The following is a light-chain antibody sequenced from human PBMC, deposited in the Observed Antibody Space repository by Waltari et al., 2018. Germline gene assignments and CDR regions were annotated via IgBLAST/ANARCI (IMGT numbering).Light chain of an antibody. CDR1: QSVSSSY. Sequence: EIVLTQSPGNLSLSPGERATLSCRASQSVSSSYLAWYQQKPGQAPRLLIYGASSRATGIPDRFSGSGSGTDFTLTISRLEPEDFAVYYCQQYGSSPDTFGGGTKVEIK. J-gene: IGKJ4*01. V-gene: IGKV3-20*01. CDR2: GAS. CDR3: QQYGSSPDT.